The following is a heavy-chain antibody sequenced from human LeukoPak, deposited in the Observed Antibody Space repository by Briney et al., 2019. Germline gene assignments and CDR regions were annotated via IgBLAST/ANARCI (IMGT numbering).Heavy chain of an antibody. D-gene: IGHD3-22*01. CDR3: ARGQFRLSDDDSSGFDY. CDR1: GFPFSSFA. J-gene: IGHJ4*01. V-gene: IGHV3-23*01. CDR2: ISGSFIGK. Sequence: GGSLRLSCAASGFPFSSFAMTWVRQAPGKGLEWVSGISGSFIGKFYADSVKGQFTISRDTSKNTLYLQMISLRAEDTAVYYCARGQFRLSDDDSSGFDYWGHGTLVSVSS.